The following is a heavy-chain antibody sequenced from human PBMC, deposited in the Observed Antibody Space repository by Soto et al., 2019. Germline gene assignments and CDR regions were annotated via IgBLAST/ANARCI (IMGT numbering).Heavy chain of an antibody. CDR2: IYYSGST. CDR1: GASISSGGYY. V-gene: IGHV4-31*03. D-gene: IGHD6-13*01. CDR3: ARVPFPLQQLVPRWFDP. Sequence: QVQLQESGAGLVKPSQTLSLTCTVSGASISSGGYYWSWIRQHPGKGLEWIGYIYYSGSTNYTPSLKSRVTISVDTSKNQFSLKLSSVTAADTAVYYCARVPFPLQQLVPRWFDPWGQGTLVTVSS. J-gene: IGHJ5*02.